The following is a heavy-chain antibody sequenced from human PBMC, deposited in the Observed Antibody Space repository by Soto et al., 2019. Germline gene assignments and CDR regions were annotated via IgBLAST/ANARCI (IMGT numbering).Heavy chain of an antibody. D-gene: IGHD6-19*01. CDR1: GGSISSHY. CDR2: IYSSGST. J-gene: IGHJ4*02. V-gene: IGHV4-59*11. Sequence: SETLSLTCTVSGGSISSHYWIWMRQPPGKGLEYVGYIYSSGSTNYNPSLKSRVTISIDTSKSQFSLKVSSVTAADTAVYYCARGGSSGWFYFAYWGQGTLATVSS. CDR3: ARGGSSGWFYFAY.